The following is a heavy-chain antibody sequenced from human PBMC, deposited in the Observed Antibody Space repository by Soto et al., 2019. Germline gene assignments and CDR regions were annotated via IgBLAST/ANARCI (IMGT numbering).Heavy chain of an antibody. J-gene: IGHJ6*02. CDR3: ARRSSGWRDYYGMDV. V-gene: IGHV5-10-1*01. CDR2: IDPSDSYT. CDR1: GYSFTSYW. Sequence: GESLKISCKGSGYSFTSYWISWVRQMPGKGLEWMGRIDPSDSYTNYSPSFQGHATISADKSISTAYLQWSSLEASDTAMYYCARRSSGWRDYYGMDVWGQGTTVTVSS. D-gene: IGHD6-19*01.